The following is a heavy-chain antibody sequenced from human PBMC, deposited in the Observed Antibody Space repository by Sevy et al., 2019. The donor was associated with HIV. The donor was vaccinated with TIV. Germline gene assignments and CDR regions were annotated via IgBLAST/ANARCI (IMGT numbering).Heavy chain of an antibody. CDR2: FSFGCGKI. V-gene: IGHV3-23*01. CDR3: ARXGCSRPHDY. J-gene: IGHJ4*02. CDR1: GFTFSSYA. D-gene: IGHD2-2*01. Sequence: GGSLRLSCAASGFTFSSYAMSWVRQPPGKGLEWVATFSFGCGKINYADSVKGRFTISRDNSKNTLFLQMNRLRAEDTAVYYCARXGCSRPHDYWGXXTLVTVSS.